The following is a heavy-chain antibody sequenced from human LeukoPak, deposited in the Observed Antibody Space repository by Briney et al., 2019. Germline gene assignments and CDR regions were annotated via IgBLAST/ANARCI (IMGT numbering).Heavy chain of an antibody. Sequence: PGRSLRLSCAASGFTFRSYTMHWVRQAPGKGLEWLAVILYDGRTTNYAESVRGRFTISRDTSENTLYLQMNNLRPEDTAIYYCAREILGSAFSFDYWGQGTLVTVSS. CDR3: AREILGSAFSFDY. CDR2: ILYDGRTT. CDR1: GFTFRSYT. V-gene: IGHV3-30*04. J-gene: IGHJ4*02. D-gene: IGHD1-26*01.